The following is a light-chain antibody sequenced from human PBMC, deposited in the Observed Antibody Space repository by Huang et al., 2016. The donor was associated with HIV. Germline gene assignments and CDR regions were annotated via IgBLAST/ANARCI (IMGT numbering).Light chain of an antibody. CDR3: QQRMNWPPT. J-gene: IGKJ2*01. CDR1: QSVSRY. CDR2: DAS. Sequence: EVVLTQSPATLSLSPGERATLSCRASQSVSRYLAWYQQRPGQAPRLLIYDASNRATGSPARFSGSGSGSDFTLTITSLEPEDFAVYYCQQRMNWPPTFGQGTKLEIK. V-gene: IGKV3-11*01.